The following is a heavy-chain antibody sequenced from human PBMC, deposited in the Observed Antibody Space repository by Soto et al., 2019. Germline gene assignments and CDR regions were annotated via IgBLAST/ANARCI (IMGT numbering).Heavy chain of an antibody. CDR1: GFTFSDYY. D-gene: IGHD3-22*01. CDR3: AKMSSENYYDPVFS. CDR2: ISSSVNTI. Sequence: QVQLVESGGGVVKTSGSLRIACAASGFTFSDYYMSWVRQAPGKGLEWVSYISSSVNTIYYADSVKGRFTISRDNAKNSVYLQMNSLRAEDTALYFCAKMSSENYYDPVFSWGQGTLVTVSS. V-gene: IGHV3-11*01. J-gene: IGHJ5*02.